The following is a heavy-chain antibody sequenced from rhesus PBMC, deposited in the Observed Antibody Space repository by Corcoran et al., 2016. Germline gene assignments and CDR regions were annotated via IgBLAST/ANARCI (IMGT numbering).Heavy chain of an antibody. D-gene: IGHD3-34*01. Sequence: QLQLQESGPGLVKPSETLSVTCAVSGGSISSSYWSWIRQAPGKGLEWNGYIYGRGSSTNSNPAFRSRVTLSVDTSQNQLSLNLSSVTTADTAVYYCARDGGYYGLDSWGQGVVVTFSS. J-gene: IGHJ6*01. CDR1: GGSISSSY. CDR2: IYGRGSST. V-gene: IGHV4-169*02. CDR3: ARDGGYYGLDS.